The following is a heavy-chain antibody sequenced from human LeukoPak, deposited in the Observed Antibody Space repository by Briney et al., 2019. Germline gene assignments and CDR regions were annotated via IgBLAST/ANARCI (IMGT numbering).Heavy chain of an antibody. CDR2: ISSSGSTI. V-gene: IGHV3-11*01. D-gene: IGHD4-17*01. J-gene: IGHJ4*02. Sequence: GALRLSCGASGFTFSEYYTSWVRPAPGEGRGGVSYISSSGSTIYYADSVKGRFTISRDNAKNSLYLQMNSLRAEDTAVYYCAGTYDYGIDYWGQGTLVTVSS. CDR1: GFTFSEYY. CDR3: AGTYDYGIDY.